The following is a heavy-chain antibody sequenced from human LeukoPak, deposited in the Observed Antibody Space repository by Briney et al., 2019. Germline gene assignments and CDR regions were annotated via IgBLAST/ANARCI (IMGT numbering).Heavy chain of an antibody. V-gene: IGHV3-23*01. CDR2: ISGSGGST. D-gene: IGHD6-19*01. CDR1: GFTFSSYA. CDR3: AKRFAASSGWFDY. J-gene: IGHJ4*02. Sequence: PGGSLRLSCAASGFTFSSYAMSWVRQAPGKGLEWVSVISGSGGSTYNADSVKGRFTISRDNSKNTLYLQMNSLRAEDTAVYYCAKRFAASSGWFDYWGQGTLVTVSS.